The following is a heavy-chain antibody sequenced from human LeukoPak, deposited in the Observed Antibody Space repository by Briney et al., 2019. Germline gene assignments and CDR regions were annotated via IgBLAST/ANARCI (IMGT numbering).Heavy chain of an antibody. J-gene: IGHJ6*02. D-gene: IGHD1-14*01. CDR2: INPNSGGT. CDR3: ARDPSISRNYYGMDV. CDR1: GYTFTGYY. Sequence: ASVKVSCKASGYTFTGYYMHWVRQAPGQGLEWMGWINPNSGGTNYAQKFQGWVTMTRDTSISTAYMELSSLRSEDTAVYYCARDPSISRNYYGMDVWGQGTTVTVSS. V-gene: IGHV1-2*04.